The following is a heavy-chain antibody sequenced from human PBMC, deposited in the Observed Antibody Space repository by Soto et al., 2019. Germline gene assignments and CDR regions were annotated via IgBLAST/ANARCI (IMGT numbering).Heavy chain of an antibody. CDR2: ISSSGSTI. Sequence: GGSLRLSCAASGFTFSDYYMSWIRQAPGKGLEWVSYISSSGSTIYYADSAKGRFTISRDNAKNSLYLQMNSLRAEDTAVYYCARDGSGSYYYYYYGMDVWGQGTTVTVSS. V-gene: IGHV3-11*01. D-gene: IGHD3-10*01. CDR1: GFTFSDYY. CDR3: ARDGSGSYYYYYYGMDV. J-gene: IGHJ6*02.